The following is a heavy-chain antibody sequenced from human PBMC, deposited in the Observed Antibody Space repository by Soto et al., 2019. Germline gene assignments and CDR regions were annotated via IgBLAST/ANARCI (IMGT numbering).Heavy chain of an antibody. V-gene: IGHV1-69*06. CDR2: IIPIFGTA. CDR3: ARGGVAGTSYYYYYGMDV. Sequence: GASVKVSCKASGGTFSSYAISWVRQAPGQGLEWVGGIIPIFGTANYAQKFQGRVTITADKSTSTAYMELSSLRSEDTAVYYCARGGVAGTSYYYYYGMDVWGQGTTVTVSS. D-gene: IGHD6-19*01. J-gene: IGHJ6*02. CDR1: GGTFSSYA.